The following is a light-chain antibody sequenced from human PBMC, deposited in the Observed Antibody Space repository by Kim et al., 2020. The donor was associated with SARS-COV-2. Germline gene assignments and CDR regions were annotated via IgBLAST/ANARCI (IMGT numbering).Light chain of an antibody. CDR2: LHSDGSH. Sequence: ASVKLTCTLSSGHSNYAIAWHQQQPEKGPRYLMILHSDGSHSKGDGIPDRFSGSSSGAERYLTISSLQSEDEADYYCQTWVTGIQAFGGGTQLTVL. CDR3: QTWVTGIQA. J-gene: IGLJ2*01. V-gene: IGLV4-69*01. CDR1: SGHSNYA.